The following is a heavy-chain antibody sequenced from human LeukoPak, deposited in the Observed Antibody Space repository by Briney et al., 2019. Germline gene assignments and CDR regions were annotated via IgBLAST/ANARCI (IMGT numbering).Heavy chain of an antibody. V-gene: IGHV4-34*01. CDR2: INHSGST. J-gene: IGHJ4*02. CDR3: ARDPNWGLAFDY. D-gene: IGHD7-27*01. CDR1: GGSFNGYY. Sequence: SETLSLTCAVYGGSFNGYYWSWIRQPPGKGLEWIGDINHSGSTNYNPSLKSRVTMSVDTSKNQFSLKLSSVTAADTAVYYCARDPNWGLAFDYWGQGTLVTVSS.